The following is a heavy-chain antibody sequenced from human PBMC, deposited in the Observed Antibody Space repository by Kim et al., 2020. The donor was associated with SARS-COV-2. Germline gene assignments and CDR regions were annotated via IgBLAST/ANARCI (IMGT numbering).Heavy chain of an antibody. CDR3: ARGGLRYFDWPLGGP. V-gene: IGHV4-4*02. Sequence: SETLSLTCAVSGGSISSSNWWSWVRQPPGKGLEWIGEIYHSGSTNYNPSLKSRVTISVDKSKNQFSLKLSSVTAADTAVYYCARGGLRYFDWPLGGPWGQGTLVTVSS. CDR2: IYHSGST. CDR1: GGSISSSNW. J-gene: IGHJ5*02. D-gene: IGHD3-9*01.